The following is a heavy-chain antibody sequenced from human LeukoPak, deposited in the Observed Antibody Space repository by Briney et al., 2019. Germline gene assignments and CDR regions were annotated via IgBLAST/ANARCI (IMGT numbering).Heavy chain of an antibody. CDR2: ISGSGGST. J-gene: IGHJ4*02. D-gene: IGHD3-22*01. CDR3: AKDPRAYYYDSSGNY. CDR1: GFTFSSYA. Sequence: GGSLRLSCAASGFTFSSYAMSWVRQAPGKGLEWVSAISGSGGSTYYADSVKGRFTISRDNSKNTLCLQMNSLRAEDTAVYYCAKDPRAYYYDSSGNYWGQGTLVTVSS. V-gene: IGHV3-23*01.